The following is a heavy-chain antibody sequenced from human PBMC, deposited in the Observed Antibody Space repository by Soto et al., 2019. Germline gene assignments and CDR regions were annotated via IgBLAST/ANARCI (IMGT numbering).Heavy chain of an antibody. D-gene: IGHD6-19*01. CDR1: GDSVSSNSAA. V-gene: IGHV6-1*01. CDR2: TYYRSKWYN. CDR3: AREGWRQWLASYYFDY. Sequence: SQTLSLTCAISGDSVSSNSAAWNWIRQSPSRGLEWLGRTYYRSKWYNDYVVSVKSRITINPDTSKNQFSLQLNSVTPEDTAVYYCAREGWRQWLASYYFDYWGQGTLVTVSS. J-gene: IGHJ4*02.